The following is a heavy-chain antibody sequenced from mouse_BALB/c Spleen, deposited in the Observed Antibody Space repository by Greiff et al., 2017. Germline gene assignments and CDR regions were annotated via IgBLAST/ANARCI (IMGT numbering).Heavy chain of an antibody. Sequence: EVKLVESGGGLVQPGGSRKLSCAASGFTFSSFGMHWVRQAPEKGLEWVAYISSGSSTIYYADTVKGRFTISRDNPKNTLFLQMTSLRSEDTAMYYYARSRRYDVDAMDYWGQGTSVTVSS. D-gene: IGHD2-14*01. CDR2: ISSGSSTI. CDR3: ARSRRYDVDAMDY. CDR1: GFTFSSFG. V-gene: IGHV5-17*02. J-gene: IGHJ4*01.